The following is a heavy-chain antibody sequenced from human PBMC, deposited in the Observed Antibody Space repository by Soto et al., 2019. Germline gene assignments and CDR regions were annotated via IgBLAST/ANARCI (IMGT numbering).Heavy chain of an antibody. V-gene: IGHV4-39*01. CDR1: GGSISSSSYY. J-gene: IGHJ6*02. CDR2: IYYSGST. D-gene: IGHD4-17*01. Sequence: LTCTVSGGSISSSSYYWGWIRQPPGKGLEWIGSIYYSGSTYYNPSLKSRVTISVDTSKNQFSLKLSSVTAADTAVYYCASGRAVYYYGMDVWGQGTTVTVSS. CDR3: ASGRAVYYYGMDV.